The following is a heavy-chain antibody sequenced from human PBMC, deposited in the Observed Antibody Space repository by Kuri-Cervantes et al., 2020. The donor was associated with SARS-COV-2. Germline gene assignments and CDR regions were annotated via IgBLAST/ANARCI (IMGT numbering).Heavy chain of an antibody. V-gene: IGHV4-59*08. Sequence: ETLSLTCTVSGGSISSYYWSWIRQPPGKGLEWIGYIYYSGSTNYNPSLKSRVTISVDTSKNQFSLKLSSVTAADTAVYYCARLEPGGSSWYEEGSGFDYWGQGTLVTVSS. D-gene: IGHD6-13*01. CDR2: IYYSGST. CDR1: GGSISSYY. J-gene: IGHJ4*02. CDR3: ARLEPGGSSWYEEGSGFDY.